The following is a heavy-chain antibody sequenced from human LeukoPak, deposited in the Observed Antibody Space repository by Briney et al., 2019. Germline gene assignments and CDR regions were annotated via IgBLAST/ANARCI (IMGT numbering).Heavy chain of an antibody. CDR2: FDPEDGET. D-gene: IGHD5/OR15-5a*01. V-gene: IGHV1-24*01. CDR1: GYTLTELS. Sequence: ASVKVSCKVSGYTLTELSMHWVRRAPGKGLEWMGGFDPEDGETIYAQKFQGRVTMTEDTSTDTAYMELSSLRSEDTAVYYCATDRLRVAAGGDAFDIWGQGTMVTVSS. J-gene: IGHJ3*02. CDR3: ATDRLRVAAGGDAFDI.